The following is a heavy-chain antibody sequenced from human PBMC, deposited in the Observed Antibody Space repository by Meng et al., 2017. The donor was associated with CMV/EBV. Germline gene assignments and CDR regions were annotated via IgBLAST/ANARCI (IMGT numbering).Heavy chain of an antibody. V-gene: IGHV3-48*03. J-gene: IGHJ6*02. Sequence: GESLKISCAASGFTFSSFEMNWVRQAPGKGLEWTSYISSGGDTIYYADSVKGRFTISRDNAKKSLYLQMNSLSAEDTAIYYCARNLGARTPRDAMDVWGQGTTVTVSS. CDR2: ISSGGDTI. D-gene: IGHD6-6*01. CDR1: GFTFSSFE. CDR3: ARNLGARTPRDAMDV.